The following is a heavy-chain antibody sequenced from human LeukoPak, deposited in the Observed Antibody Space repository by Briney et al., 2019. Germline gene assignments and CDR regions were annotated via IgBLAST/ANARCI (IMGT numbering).Heavy chain of an antibody. D-gene: IGHD2-15*01. Sequence: PGGSLRLSCAASGFTFSSYSMNWVRQAPGKGLEWVSSISSSSSYIYYADSVKGRFTISRDKAKNSLYLQMNSLRAEDTPVYYCARDFNCSGGSCYPYFDYWGQGTLVTVSS. J-gene: IGHJ4*02. V-gene: IGHV3-21*01. CDR2: ISSSSSYI. CDR3: ARDFNCSGGSCYPYFDY. CDR1: GFTFSSYS.